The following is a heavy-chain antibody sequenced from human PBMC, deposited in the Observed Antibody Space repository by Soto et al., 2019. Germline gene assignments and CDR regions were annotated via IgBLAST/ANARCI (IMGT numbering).Heavy chain of an antibody. CDR2: IYYSGST. D-gene: IGHD3-10*01. CDR3: ATLWFGAADY. Sequence: QLQLQESGPGLVKPSETLSLTCTVSGGSISRSSYYWGWIRQPPGKGLECIGSIYYSGSTHYNPSLKSGVAIPXDTSKNQFSLKLSSVTAADTAVYYGATLWFGAADYWGQGTLVTVSS. J-gene: IGHJ4*02. CDR1: GGSISRSSYY. V-gene: IGHV4-39*01.